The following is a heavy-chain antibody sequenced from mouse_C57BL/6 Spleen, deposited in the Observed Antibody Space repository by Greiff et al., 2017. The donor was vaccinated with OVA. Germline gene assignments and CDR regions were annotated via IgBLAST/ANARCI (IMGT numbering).Heavy chain of an antibody. J-gene: IGHJ2*01. V-gene: IGHV5-17*01. CDR2: ISSGSSTI. CDR3: ARGIFFDY. CDR1: GFTFSDYG. Sequence: EVQRVESGGGLVKPGGSLKLSCAASGFTFSDYGMHWVRQAPEKGLEWVAYISSGSSTIYYADTVKGRFTIAIDNAKNTLFLQLTSLRSEDTAMYYGARGIFFDYWGQGTTLTVSS.